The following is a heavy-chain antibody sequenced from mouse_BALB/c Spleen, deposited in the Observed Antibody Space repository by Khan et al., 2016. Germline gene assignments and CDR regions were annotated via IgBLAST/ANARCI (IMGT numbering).Heavy chain of an antibody. V-gene: IGHV4-1*02. Sequence: EVKLLESGGGLVQPGGSLKLSCAASGFDFTRYWMNWVWQAPGKGLQWIGEINPDSSTINYTPSLKDKFIISRDNAKNTLYLQMSEVRSEDTALYYCVREGMIKTPWFAYWGQGTLVTVSA. CDR2: INPDSSTI. CDR3: VREGMIKTPWFAY. CDR1: GFDFTRYW. D-gene: IGHD2-4*01. J-gene: IGHJ3*01.